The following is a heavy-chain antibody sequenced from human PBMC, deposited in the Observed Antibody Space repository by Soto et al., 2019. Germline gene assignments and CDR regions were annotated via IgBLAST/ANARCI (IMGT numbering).Heavy chain of an antibody. D-gene: IGHD3-3*01. CDR1: GFTFSSYG. V-gene: IGHV3-30*18. Sequence: GGSLRLSCAASGFTFSSYGMHWVRQAPGKGLEWVAVISYDGSNKYYADSVKGRFTISRDNSKNTLYLQMNSLRAEDTAVYYCAKAGITIFGVVTSYYMDVWGKGTTVTVSS. CDR3: AKAGITIFGVVTSYYMDV. CDR2: ISYDGSNK. J-gene: IGHJ6*03.